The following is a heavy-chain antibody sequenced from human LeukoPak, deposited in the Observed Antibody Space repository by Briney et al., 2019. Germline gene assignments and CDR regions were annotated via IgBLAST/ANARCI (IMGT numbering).Heavy chain of an antibody. CDR2: IYHSGTT. Sequence: SETLSLTCTVSGYSISSGYFWGWIRPPPGKGLEWIGSIYHSGTTYYNPSLKSRVTISVDTSKNQFSLKLTSVTAAHTAVYYCARGYSSSWYFNWFDPWGQGTLVTVSS. J-gene: IGHJ5*02. D-gene: IGHD6-13*01. V-gene: IGHV4-38-2*02. CDR3: ARGYSSSWYFNWFDP. CDR1: GYSISSGYF.